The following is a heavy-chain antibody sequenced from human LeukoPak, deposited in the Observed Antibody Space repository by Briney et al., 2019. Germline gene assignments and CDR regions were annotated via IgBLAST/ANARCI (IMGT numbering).Heavy chain of an antibody. CDR1: GGSISSSSYY. J-gene: IGHJ3*02. V-gene: IGHV4-39*07. D-gene: IGHD3-22*01. Sequence: SETLSLTCTVSGGSISSSSYYWGWIRQPPGKGLEWIGSIYHSGSTYYNPSLKSRVTISVDTSKNQFSLKLSSVTAADTAVYYCAGPTRGNYDSSGFVAFDIWGQGTMVTVSS. CDR2: IYHSGST. CDR3: AGPTRGNYDSSGFVAFDI.